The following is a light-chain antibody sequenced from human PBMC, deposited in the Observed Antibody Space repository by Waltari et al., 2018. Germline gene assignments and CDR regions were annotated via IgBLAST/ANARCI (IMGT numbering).Light chain of an antibody. V-gene: IGLV2-14*01. Sequence: QSALTQPASVSGSPGQSITIPCSGTDSDVGADDFVPWYQQHPGQAPHLIIYEVSNRPSGISNRFSASKSGNTASLTISGLQAEDEADYYCSSYTTSSAPGVFGTGTRVTVL. CDR3: SSYTTSSAPGV. CDR2: EVS. J-gene: IGLJ1*01. CDR1: DSDVGADDF.